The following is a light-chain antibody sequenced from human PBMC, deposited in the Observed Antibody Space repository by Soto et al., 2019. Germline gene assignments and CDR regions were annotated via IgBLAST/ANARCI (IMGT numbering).Light chain of an antibody. CDR2: AAS. CDR1: QGISSY. CDR3: QQYYSYPPLT. J-gene: IGKJ4*01. V-gene: IGKV1-8*01. Sequence: AIRMTQSPSSLSASTGDRVTITCRASQGISSYLAWYQQKPGKAPKLLIYAASTLQSGVPSRFSGSGSGTDFTLTISCLQSEAFATYYCQQYYSYPPLTFGGGTKVEIK.